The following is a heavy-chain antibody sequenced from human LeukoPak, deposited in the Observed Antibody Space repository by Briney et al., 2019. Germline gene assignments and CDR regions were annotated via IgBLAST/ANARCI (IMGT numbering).Heavy chain of an antibody. J-gene: IGHJ4*02. CDR2: IRYDGSNK. V-gene: IGHV3-30*02. CDR3: AKSLGRWELRPFDY. CDR1: GFTFSSYG. D-gene: IGHD1-26*01. Sequence: PGGSLRLSCAASGFTFSSYGMHWVRQAPGKGLEWVAFIRYDGSNKYYADSVKGRFTISRDNSKNTLYLQMNSLRAEDTAVYYCAKSLGRWELRPFDYWGQGTLVTVSS.